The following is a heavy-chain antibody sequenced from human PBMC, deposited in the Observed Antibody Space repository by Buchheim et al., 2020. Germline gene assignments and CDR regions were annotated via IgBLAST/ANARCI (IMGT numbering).Heavy chain of an antibody. J-gene: IGHJ4*02. CDR1: GFTFSNYA. D-gene: IGHD6-19*01. CDR3: SRYSSGLAYFDY. CDR2: ISYDGSNK. V-gene: IGHV3-30-3*01. Sequence: QVQLVESGGGVVQPGRSLRLSCVDSGFTFSNYAMHWVRQAPGKGLEWVAVISYDGSNKYYADSVKGRFTISRDNSKNTLYLQMNSLRAEDTAVYYCSRYSSGLAYFDYWGQGTL.